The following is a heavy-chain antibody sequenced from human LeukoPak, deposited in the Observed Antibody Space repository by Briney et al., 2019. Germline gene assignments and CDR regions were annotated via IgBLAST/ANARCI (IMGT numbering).Heavy chain of an antibody. CDR3: ARGGSGYDFWSGYYNFDY. Sequence: PSETLSLTCAVYGGSFRGYYWSWIREPPGKGLEWIGEINHSGSTNYNPSLKSRVTISVDTSKNQFSLKLSSVTAADTAVYYCARGGSGYDFWSGYYNFDYWGQGTQVTVSS. J-gene: IGHJ4*02. D-gene: IGHD3-3*01. V-gene: IGHV4-34*01. CDR2: INHSGST. CDR1: GGSFRGYY.